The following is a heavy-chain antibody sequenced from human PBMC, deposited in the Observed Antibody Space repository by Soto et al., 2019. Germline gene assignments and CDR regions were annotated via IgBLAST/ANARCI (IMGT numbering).Heavy chain of an antibody. V-gene: IGHV4-31*03. Sequence: SETLSLTCTVSGGSISSGGYYWSWIRQHPGKGLEWIGYIYYSGSTYYNPSLKSRVTISVDTSKNQFSLKLSSVTAADTAVYYCDSRNQGHWFDPWGQGTLVTVSS. CDR2: IYYSGST. CDR1: GGSISSGGYY. J-gene: IGHJ5*02. CDR3: DSRNQGHWFDP. D-gene: IGHD4-4*01.